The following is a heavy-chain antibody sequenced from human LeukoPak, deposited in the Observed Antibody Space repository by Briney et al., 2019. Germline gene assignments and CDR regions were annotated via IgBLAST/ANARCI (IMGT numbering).Heavy chain of an antibody. J-gene: IGHJ3*02. Sequence: GGSLRLSCAASGFTFSSYSMNWVRQAPGKGLEWVSSISSSSSYIYYADSVKGRFTISRDNAKNSLYLQMNSLRAEDTAVYYCARVVTLPGIAADGGAFDIWGQGTMVTVSS. CDR1: GFTFSSYS. D-gene: IGHD6-13*01. V-gene: IGHV3-21*01. CDR3: ARVVTLPGIAADGGAFDI. CDR2: ISSSSSYI.